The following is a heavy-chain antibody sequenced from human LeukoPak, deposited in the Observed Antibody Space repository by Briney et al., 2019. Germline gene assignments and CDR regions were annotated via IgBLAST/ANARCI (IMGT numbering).Heavy chain of an antibody. J-gene: IGHJ4*02. V-gene: IGHV3-23*01. CDR2: ITGSDVTT. CDR3: ARGPSGYHNT. CDR1: GFIFRSYA. D-gene: IGHD5-12*01. Sequence: GGSLRLSCAASGFIFRSYAMSWVRQAPGKGLEWVSGITGSDVTTYYADSVKGRFTISRDNSKNTLYLQMNSLRAEDTAVYYCARGPSGYHNTGGQGTLVTVSS.